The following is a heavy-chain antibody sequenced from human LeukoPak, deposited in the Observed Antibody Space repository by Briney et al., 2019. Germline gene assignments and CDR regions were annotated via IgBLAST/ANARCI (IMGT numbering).Heavy chain of an antibody. Sequence: PGGSLRLSCAASGLTGSHNYVSWVRQAPGKGLEWVSAIHTSGDTCYADSVKGRFTISRDNSKNTLFLQMNSLRAEDSAVYYCATDREGDPSAYYLVGGQGTLITVSS. V-gene: IGHV3-53*01. CDR1: GLTGSHNY. CDR2: IHTSGDT. CDR3: ATDREGDPSAYYLV. D-gene: IGHD3-22*01. J-gene: IGHJ4*02.